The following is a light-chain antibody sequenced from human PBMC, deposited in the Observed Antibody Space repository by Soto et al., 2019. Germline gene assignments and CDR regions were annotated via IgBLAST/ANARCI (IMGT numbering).Light chain of an antibody. CDR2: KAS. Sequence: DIPMTQSPSTLSPSVGDRVTITCRACQSISSWLAWYQQKPGKAPKLLIYKASSLESGVPSRFSGSESGTEFTLTISSLQPDDFATYYCQQYSTYPFTFGPGTKVDIK. J-gene: IGKJ3*01. V-gene: IGKV1-5*03. CDR3: QQYSTYPFT. CDR1: QSISSW.